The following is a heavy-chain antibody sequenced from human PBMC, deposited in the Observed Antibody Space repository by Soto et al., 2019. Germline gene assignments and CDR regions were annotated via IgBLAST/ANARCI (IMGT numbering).Heavy chain of an antibody. CDR1: GGSISSSSYY. V-gene: IGHV4-39*07. J-gene: IGHJ4*02. CDR2: IYYSGST. CDR3: ARELSDYYDSSGYYSHFDY. Sequence: SETLSLTCTVSGGSISSSSYYWGWIRQPPGKGLEWIGSIYYSGSTYYNPSLKSRVTISVDTSKNQFSLKLSSVTAADTAVYYCARELSDYYDSSGYYSHFDYWGQGTLVTVSS. D-gene: IGHD3-22*01.